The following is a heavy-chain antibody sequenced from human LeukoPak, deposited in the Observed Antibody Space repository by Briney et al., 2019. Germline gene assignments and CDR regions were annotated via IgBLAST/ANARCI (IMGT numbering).Heavy chain of an antibody. J-gene: IGHJ3*02. Sequence: PGGSLRLSCTASGFTVSSNYMSWVRQAPGKGLEWVSVIYSGGSTYYADSVKGRFTISRDNPKNTLYLQINSLRTEDTAVYYCASRLWIWGQGTMVTVSS. D-gene: IGHD2-21*01. V-gene: IGHV3-66*02. CDR1: GFTVSSNY. CDR3: ASRLWI. CDR2: IYSGGST.